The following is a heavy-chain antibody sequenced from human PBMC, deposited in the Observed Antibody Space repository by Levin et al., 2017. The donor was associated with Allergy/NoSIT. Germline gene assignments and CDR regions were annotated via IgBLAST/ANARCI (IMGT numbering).Heavy chain of an antibody. V-gene: IGHV3-23*01. CDR1: GFTFSSYA. CDR3: ARGWNSISYYSTH. J-gene: IGHJ4*02. Sequence: GESLKISCAASGFTFSSYAMTWVRQAPGKGLEWVSAISGSGDGTYYADSVKGRFTISRDNSKNTLYLQMNSLRAEDTAVYYCARGWNSISYYSTHWGQGTLVTVSS. D-gene: IGHD1-26*01. CDR2: ISGSGDGT.